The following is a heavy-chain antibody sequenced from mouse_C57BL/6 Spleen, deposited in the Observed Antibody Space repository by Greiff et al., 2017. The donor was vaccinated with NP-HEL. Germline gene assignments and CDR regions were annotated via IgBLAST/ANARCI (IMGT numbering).Heavy chain of an antibody. V-gene: IGHV14-3*01. D-gene: IGHD1-1*01. CDR1: GFNFKNTY. J-gene: IGHJ3*01. CDR2: IDPANGNT. Sequence: EVQLQQSVAELVRPGASVKLSCKASGFNFKNTYMHWVKQRPEQGLEWIGRIDPANGNTKYAPKFPGKATITADTSSNTAYLQLSSLTSEDTAIYYCAPYYYGGSAGFAYWGQGTLVTVSA. CDR3: APYYYGGSAGFAY.